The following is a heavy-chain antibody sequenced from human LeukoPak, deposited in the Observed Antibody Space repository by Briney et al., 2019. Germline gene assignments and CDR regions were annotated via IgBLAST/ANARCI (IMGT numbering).Heavy chain of an antibody. CDR1: GGSFSGYY. CDR3: ARVSVLEPSYYFDY. Sequence: SETLSLTCAVYGGSFSGYYWSWIRQPPGKGLEWIGEINHSGSTNYNPSLKSRVTISVDTSKNQFSLKLSSVTAADTAVYYCARVSVLEPSYYFDYRGQGTLVTVSS. J-gene: IGHJ4*02. V-gene: IGHV4-34*01. CDR2: INHSGST. D-gene: IGHD1-1*01.